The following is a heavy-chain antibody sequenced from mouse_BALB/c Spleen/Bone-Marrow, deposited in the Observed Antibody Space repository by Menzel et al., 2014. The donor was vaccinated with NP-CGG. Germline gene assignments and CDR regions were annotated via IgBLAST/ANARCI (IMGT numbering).Heavy chain of an antibody. Sequence: VQLKQSGPELVKPGASVKLSCTASGFYFKDTHMHWVKQRPGQGLEWIGRIDPANGNTKYDPKFQGKATITADKSSNTAYLQLRSLTSEDTAVYYCASFCYGRYFDYWGPGTTLTVSS. CDR1: GFYFKDTH. CDR3: ASFCYGRYFDY. CDR2: IDPANGNT. V-gene: IGHV14-3*02. D-gene: IGHD1-1*01. J-gene: IGHJ2*01.